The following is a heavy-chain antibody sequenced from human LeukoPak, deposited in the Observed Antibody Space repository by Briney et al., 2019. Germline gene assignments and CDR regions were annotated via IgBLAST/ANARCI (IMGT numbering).Heavy chain of an antibody. CDR3: ARARYVNSFYAFDI. V-gene: IGHV4-59*01. CDR2: PSKSGNT. Sequence: PSETLSLTRTVPGGSISSYYWSWIRLPPGKGLEGIGYPSKSGNTNYSPSLKSRVTIFGDTTKNQFFLKLSSVTAADTAVYYCARARYVNSFYAFDIWGQGTLVTVSS. D-gene: IGHD3-9*01. J-gene: IGHJ3*02. CDR1: GGSISSYY.